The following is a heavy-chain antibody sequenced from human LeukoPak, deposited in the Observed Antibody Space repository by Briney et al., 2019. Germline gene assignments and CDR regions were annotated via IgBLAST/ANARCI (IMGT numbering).Heavy chain of an antibody. D-gene: IGHD2-15*01. V-gene: IGHV3-48*01. CDR3: VRVTGSYFDY. CDR1: GFPLSSYS. Sequence: PGGSLRLSCAASGFPLSSYSINWVRQAPGKGLEWVSYISSSGSAIYYVDSVKGRFTVSRDNAKNSLFLQMNSPRAEDTAVYYCVRVTGSYFDYCGQGALVTVSS. CDR2: ISSSGSAI. J-gene: IGHJ4*02.